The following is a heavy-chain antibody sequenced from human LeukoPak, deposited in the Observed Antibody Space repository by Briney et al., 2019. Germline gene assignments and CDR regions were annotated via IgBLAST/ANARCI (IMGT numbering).Heavy chain of an antibody. D-gene: IGHD6-13*01. CDR1: GFTFSSYW. J-gene: IGHJ6*02. Sequence: GGSLRLSCAASGFTFSSYWMNWVRQAPGKGLVWVSRIASDGSSTTYADSVKGRFTISRDNAKNSLYLQMNSLRAEDTAVYYCARDEQQLGYGMDVWGQGTTVTVSS. CDR3: ARDEQQLGYGMDV. V-gene: IGHV3-74*01. CDR2: IASDGSST.